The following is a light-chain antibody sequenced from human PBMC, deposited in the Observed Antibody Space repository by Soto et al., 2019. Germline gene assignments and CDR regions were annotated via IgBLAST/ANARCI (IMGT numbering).Light chain of an antibody. Sequence: EIVLTQSPATLSLSPGERATLSCRASQSVDSNSLAWYQQKPGQAPRLLISNASRRATGIPDRFSGSGSGTDFALTISRLEPEDFAVYYCQLYGTSPGFTFGPGTKVDMK. CDR1: QSVDSNS. CDR2: NAS. CDR3: QLYGTSPGFT. J-gene: IGKJ3*01. V-gene: IGKV3-20*01.